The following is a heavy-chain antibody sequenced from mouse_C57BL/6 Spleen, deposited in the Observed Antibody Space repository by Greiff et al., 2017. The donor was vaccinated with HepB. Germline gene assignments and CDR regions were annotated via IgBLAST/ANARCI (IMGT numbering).Heavy chain of an antibody. CDR3: ARSITTVVANFDY. J-gene: IGHJ2*01. CDR2: IYPRSGNT. D-gene: IGHD1-1*01. Sequence: VKLVESGAELARPGASVKLSCKASGYTFTSYGISWVKQRTGQGLEWIGEIYPRSGNTYYNEKFKGKATLTADKSSSTAYMELRSLTSEDSAVYFCARSITTVVANFDYWGQGTTLTVSS. V-gene: IGHV1-81*01. CDR1: GYTFTSYG.